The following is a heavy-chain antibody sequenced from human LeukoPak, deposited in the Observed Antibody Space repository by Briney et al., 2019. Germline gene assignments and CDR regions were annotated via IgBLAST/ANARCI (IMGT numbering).Heavy chain of an antibody. J-gene: IGHJ4*02. CDR2: IDIDGSGT. CDR1: GFTFSSYW. CDR3: ARVWGSSSPIDY. V-gene: IGHV3-74*03. Sequence: QPGGSLRLSCAASGFTFSSYWMHWVVQAPGKGLVWVSRIDIDGSGTTYADSVKGRFTISRDNAKNTLYLQMNSLRVEDSAVYYCARVWGSSSPIDYWRQGTLVTVSS. D-gene: IGHD3-16*01.